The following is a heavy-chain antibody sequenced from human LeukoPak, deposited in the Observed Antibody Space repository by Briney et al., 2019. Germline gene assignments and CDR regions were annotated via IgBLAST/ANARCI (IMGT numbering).Heavy chain of an antibody. D-gene: IGHD5-24*01. CDR3: ARASRDGYNGFDY. Sequence: GGSLRLSCAASGFTFSSYSINWVRQAPGKWLEWVSSISSSSSCIYYADSVKGRFTISRDNAKNSLYLQMNSLRAEETAVYYCARASRDGYNGFDYWGQGTLVTVSS. J-gene: IGHJ4*02. CDR1: GFTFSSYS. CDR2: ISSSSSCI. V-gene: IGHV3-21*01.